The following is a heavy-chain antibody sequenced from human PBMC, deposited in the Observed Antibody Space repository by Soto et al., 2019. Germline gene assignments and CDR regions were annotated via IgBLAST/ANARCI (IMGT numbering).Heavy chain of an antibody. CDR1: GGSISSYY. CDR2: IYYNVNT. J-gene: IGHJ4*02. V-gene: IGHV4-59*08. D-gene: IGHD4-17*01. CDR3: ARHETRHGDYDY. Sequence: SETLSLTCTVSGGSISSYYWSWIRQPPGKGLEWIGYIYYNVNTNYNPSLKSRVTISVDTSKNQFSLKLSSVTAADTAVYYCARHETRHGDYDYWGQRTLVTVSS.